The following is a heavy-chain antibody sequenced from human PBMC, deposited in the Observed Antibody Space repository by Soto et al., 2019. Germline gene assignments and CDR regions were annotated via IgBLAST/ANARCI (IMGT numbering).Heavy chain of an antibody. V-gene: IGHV4-31*03. CDR3: ARSPDSSGYYPRRYYYGMDV. CDR2: IYNSGST. D-gene: IGHD3-22*01. J-gene: IGHJ6*02. CDR1: GGSISSGGYY. Sequence: TLSLTCTVSGGSISSGGYYWYWIRQHPGKGLDWIGHIYNSGSTYYNPSLKSRVTISVDKSKNQFSLKLSSVTAADTAVYYCARSPDSSGYYPRRYYYGMDVWGQGTTVTVSS.